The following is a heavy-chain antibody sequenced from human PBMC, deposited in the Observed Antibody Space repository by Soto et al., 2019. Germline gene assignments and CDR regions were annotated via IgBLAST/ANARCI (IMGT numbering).Heavy chain of an antibody. CDR3: ARLYDSTGTVAFDV. D-gene: IGHD3-22*01. CDR2: INPSSGTT. J-gene: IGHJ3*01. CDR1: GYTFTGYY. Sequence: ASVKVSCKASGYTFTGYYMHWVRQAPGQGLEWMGIINPSSGTTNYAQKFQGRVTMTRDTSASTVYMELSSLRSEDTAMYYCARLYDSTGTVAFDVWGQGTMVTVSS. V-gene: IGHV1-46*01.